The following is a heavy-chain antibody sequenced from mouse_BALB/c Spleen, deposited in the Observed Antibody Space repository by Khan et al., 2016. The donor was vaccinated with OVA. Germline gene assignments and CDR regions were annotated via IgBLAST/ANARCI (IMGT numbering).Heavy chain of an antibody. CDR3: ARNQGGDFDY. J-gene: IGHJ2*01. D-gene: IGHD3-2*02. CDR2: ISYSGNT. CDR1: GYSFTSDYA. Sequence: VQLKESGPGLVKPSQSLSLTCTVTGYSFTSDYAWNWIRQLPGNKLEWMGYISYSGNTKYTPSLKSRISITRDTSKNQFFLQLTFVTIEDTATYYCARNQGGDFDYWGQGTTLTVSS. V-gene: IGHV3-2*02.